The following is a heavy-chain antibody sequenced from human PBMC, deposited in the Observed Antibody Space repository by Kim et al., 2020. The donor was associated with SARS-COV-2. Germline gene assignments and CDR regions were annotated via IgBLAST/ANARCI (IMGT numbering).Heavy chain of an antibody. CDR3: VTDKIGSIGSSMFEYGMDY. J-gene: IGHJ6*02. D-gene: IGHD6-13*01. CDR1: GHRLSDLS. CDR2: FDREDAET. V-gene: IGHV1-24*01. Sequence: ASVKVSCRFSGHRLSDLSIHWVRQAPGKGLEWMGGFDREDAETLYAERFQGRLILTEDSPTDTAYLELSSLRSDDTAVYYCVTDKIGSIGSSMFEYGMDYWGQGTTVIVSS.